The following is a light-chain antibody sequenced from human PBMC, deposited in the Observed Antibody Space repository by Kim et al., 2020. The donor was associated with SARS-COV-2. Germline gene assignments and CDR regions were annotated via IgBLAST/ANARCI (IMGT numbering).Light chain of an antibody. J-gene: IGKJ2*01. CDR3: HQYNDWPPGDT. V-gene: IGKV3-15*01. CDR1: QSVSNN. Sequence: PGERATLACRASQSVSNNLAWYQLKPGQAPRLLIYGASTRATGTPARFSGSGSGTDFTLTVSSLQSEDFAVYYCHQYNDWPPGDTFGQGTKLEI. CDR2: GAS.